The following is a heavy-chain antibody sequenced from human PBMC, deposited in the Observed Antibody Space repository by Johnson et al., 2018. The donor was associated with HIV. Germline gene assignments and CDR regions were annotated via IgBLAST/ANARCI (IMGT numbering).Heavy chain of an antibody. CDR1: GFTFSRYA. CDR3: ARAGRYSSGWYGGAFDI. Sequence: QVQLVESGGGVVQPGGSLRLSCAASGFTFSRYAMHWVRQAPGKGLEWVAVISYDGSNKYYADSVKGRFTISRDNSKNTLYLQLNSLRAEDTAVYYCARAGRYSSGWYGGAFDIWGQGTMVTGSS. V-gene: IGHV3-30*04. CDR2: ISYDGSNK. D-gene: IGHD6-13*01. J-gene: IGHJ3*02.